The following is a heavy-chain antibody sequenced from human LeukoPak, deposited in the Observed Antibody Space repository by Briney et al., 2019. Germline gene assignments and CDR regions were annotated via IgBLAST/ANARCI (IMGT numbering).Heavy chain of an antibody. V-gene: IGHV3-66*01. J-gene: IGHJ4*02. CDR3: AREGPGTTFDY. D-gene: IGHD1-1*01. CDR1: GFTFSNYA. CDR2: IYSDRST. Sequence: QPGGSLRLSCAASGFTFSNYAMSWVRQAPGKGLEWVSVIYSDRSTYYADSVKGRFTISRDNSKNTLYLQMNSLRAEDTAVYYCAREGPGTTFDYWGQGTLVTVSS.